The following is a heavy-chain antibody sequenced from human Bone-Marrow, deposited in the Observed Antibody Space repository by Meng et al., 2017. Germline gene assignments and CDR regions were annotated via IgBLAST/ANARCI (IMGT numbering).Heavy chain of an antibody. J-gene: IGHJ4*02. V-gene: IGHV4-34*01. CDR1: GGSFSGYY. D-gene: IGHD6-19*01. Sequence: SETLSLTCAVYGGSFSGYYWSWIRQPPGKGLEWIGSIYYSGSTYYNPSLKSRVTISVDTSKNQFSLKLSSVTAADTAVYYCARDSGIAVAGTPPKGFLYYWGQGTLVTVSS. CDR3: ARDSGIAVAGTPPKGFLYY. CDR2: IYYSGST.